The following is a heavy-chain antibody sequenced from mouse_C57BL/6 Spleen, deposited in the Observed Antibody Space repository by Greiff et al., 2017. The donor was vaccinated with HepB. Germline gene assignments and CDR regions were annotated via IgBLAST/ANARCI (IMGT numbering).Heavy chain of an antibody. CDR2: INPNNGGT. V-gene: IGHV1-26*01. J-gene: IGHJ1*03. D-gene: IGHD4-1*01. CDR3: ARSLGLAWYFDV. Sequence: VQLQQSGPELVKPGASVKISCKASGYTFTDYYMNWVKQSHGKSLEWIGDINPNNGGTSYNQKFKGKATLTVDKSSSTAYMELRSLTSEDSAVYYCARSLGLAWYFDVWGTGTTVTVSS. CDR1: GYTFTDYY.